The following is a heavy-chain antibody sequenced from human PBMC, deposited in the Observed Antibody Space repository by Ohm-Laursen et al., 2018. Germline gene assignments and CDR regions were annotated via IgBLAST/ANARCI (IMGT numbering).Heavy chain of an antibody. CDR1: GFTFDTYA. CDR3: AKDREDPPTPANDY. CDR2: ISGSGGSP. Sequence: SLRLSCSASGFTFDTYAMTWVRQAPTKGLEWVSSISGSGGSPYYADSVKGRFTISRDNSKNTLYLQMNGLRPEDTALYYCAKDREDPPTPANDYWGQGTLVTVSS. J-gene: IGHJ4*02. D-gene: IGHD4-17*01. V-gene: IGHV3-23*01.